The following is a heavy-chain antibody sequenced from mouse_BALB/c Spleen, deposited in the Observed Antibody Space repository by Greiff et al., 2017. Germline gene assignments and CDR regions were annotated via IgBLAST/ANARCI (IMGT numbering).Heavy chain of an antibody. Sequence: EVKLVESGGGLVKPGGSLKLSCAASGFTFSSYAMSWVRQTPEKRLEWVATISSGGSYTYYPDIVKGRFTISRDNAKNTLYLQMSSLRSEDTAMYYCAVLYYDYDGFAYWGQGTLVTVSA. CDR1: GFTFSSYA. CDR2: ISSGGSYT. D-gene: IGHD2-4*01. V-gene: IGHV5-9-3*01. CDR3: AVLYYDYDGFAY. J-gene: IGHJ3*01.